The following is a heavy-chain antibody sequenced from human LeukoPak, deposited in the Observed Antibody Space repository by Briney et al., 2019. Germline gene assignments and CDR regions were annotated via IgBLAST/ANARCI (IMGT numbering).Heavy chain of an antibody. CDR2: IYYSGST. Sequence: SETLSLTCTVSGGSISSSRYCWGWIRQPPGKVLEGVGSIYYSGSTYYNPSLKSRVTISVDTSKYQFSLKRSAVTAADTADNYWARHPVVDGAAFDIWDQGTMVTVSS. V-gene: IGHV4-39*01. D-gene: IGHD2-15*01. J-gene: IGHJ3*02. CDR3: ARHPVVDGAAFDI. CDR1: GGSISSSRYC.